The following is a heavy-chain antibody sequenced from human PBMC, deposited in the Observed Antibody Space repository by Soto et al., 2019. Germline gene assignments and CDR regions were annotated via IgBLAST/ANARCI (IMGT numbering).Heavy chain of an antibody. V-gene: IGHV1-69*06. CDR3: ARGLVVPAGIRYYYYGMDV. D-gene: IGHD2-2*01. CDR1: GGTFSNYA. J-gene: IGHJ6*04. Sequence: AVKISCKASGGTFSNYAISWVRQAPGQGLEWMGGIIPIFNTANYAQKFQGRVTITADKSTSTAYMELSSLRSEDTAVYYCARGLVVPAGIRYYYYGMDVWGEVPTVTASS. CDR2: IIPIFNTA.